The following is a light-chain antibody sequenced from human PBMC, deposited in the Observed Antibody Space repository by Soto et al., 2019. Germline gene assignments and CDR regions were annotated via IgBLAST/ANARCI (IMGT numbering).Light chain of an antibody. Sequence: QSALTQPASVSGSPGQSITISCTGTSSDIGGYNYVSWYQQHPGKAPQLMIYDVSNRPSGLSNRFSGSKSGNTASLTSSGVQVEDSADYYCSSYTSFSTVVFGGGTKLTVL. CDR3: SSYTSFSTVV. CDR2: DVS. CDR1: SSDIGGYNY. J-gene: IGLJ2*01. V-gene: IGLV2-14*03.